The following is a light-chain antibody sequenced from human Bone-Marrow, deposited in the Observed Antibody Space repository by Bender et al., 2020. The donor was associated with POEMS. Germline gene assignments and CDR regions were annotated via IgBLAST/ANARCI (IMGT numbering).Light chain of an antibody. Sequence: QSVLTQPPSVSGSPGQSITISCSGTSSDVGGYNYVSWYQQHPGKAPKLMIYDVTKRPSGVSYRFSGSKSGNTASLTIYGLQDKDEADYYCSSYTRSTTVVFGGGTKLTVL. CDR2: DVT. CDR1: SSDVGGYNY. CDR3: SSYTRSTTVV. V-gene: IGLV2-14*01. J-gene: IGLJ2*01.